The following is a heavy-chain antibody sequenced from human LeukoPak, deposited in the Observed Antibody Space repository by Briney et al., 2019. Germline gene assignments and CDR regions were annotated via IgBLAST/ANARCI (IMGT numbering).Heavy chain of an antibody. Sequence: ASVKVSCKASGYTFTSYYMHWVRQAPGQGLEWMGIINPSGGSTSYAQKFQGRVTMTRDMSTSTVYMELSSLRSEDTAVYYCALSPMDIVLAADLQEGFFDLWGRGTLVTVSS. CDR1: GYTFTSYY. J-gene: IGHJ2*01. V-gene: IGHV1-46*01. D-gene: IGHD2-8*02. CDR3: ALSPMDIVLAADLQEGFFDL. CDR2: INPSGGST.